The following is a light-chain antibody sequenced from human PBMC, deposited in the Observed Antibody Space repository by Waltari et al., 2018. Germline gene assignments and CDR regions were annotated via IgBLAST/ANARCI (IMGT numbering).Light chain of an antibody. CDR2: SNN. CDR3: AVWDGSLNAYV. J-gene: IGLJ1*01. CDR1: SSNIGSNN. Sequence: QSVLTQPPSVSGTPGQRVTISCSGSSSNIGSNNVNWYQQLPGTAPKPLLYSNNQRPSGVPDRISGSRSGTSASLAVSGLQSEDEADYYCAVWDGSLNAYVFGAGTKVTVL. V-gene: IGLV1-44*01.